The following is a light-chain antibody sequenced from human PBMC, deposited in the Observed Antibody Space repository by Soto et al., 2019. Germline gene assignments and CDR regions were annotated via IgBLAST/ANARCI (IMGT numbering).Light chain of an antibody. CDR3: QQLNSYTIT. J-gene: IGKJ5*01. CDR1: QGISSY. CDR2: AAS. V-gene: IGKV1-9*01. Sequence: DIQLTQSPSFLSASVGDRVTITCRASQGISSYLAWYQQKPGKAPKLLIYAASTLQSGVPSRLSGSGYGTELTITISSMKNEEFETYYCQQLNSYTITFGHGTRLEIK.